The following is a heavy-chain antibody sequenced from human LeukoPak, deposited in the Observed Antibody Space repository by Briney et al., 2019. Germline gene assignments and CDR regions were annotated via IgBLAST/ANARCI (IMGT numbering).Heavy chain of an antibody. Sequence: GGSLRLSCAASGFTFSSYAMHWVRQAPGKGLEWVAVISYDGSNKYYADSVKGRFTISRGNSKNTLYPQMNSLRAEDMAVYYCARAHDSSGKMFGGPGAFDIWGQGTMVTVSS. CDR3: ARAHDSSGKMFGGPGAFDI. J-gene: IGHJ3*02. D-gene: IGHD3-22*01. CDR1: GFTFSSYA. V-gene: IGHV3-30*04. CDR2: ISYDGSNK.